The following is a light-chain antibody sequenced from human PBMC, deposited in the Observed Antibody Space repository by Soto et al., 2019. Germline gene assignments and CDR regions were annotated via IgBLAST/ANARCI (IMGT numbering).Light chain of an antibody. CDR3: AAWDDSLNGPV. Sequence: QAVVTQPTSASGTPGQRVTISCSGSSSNIGSNTVNWYQQLPGTAPKLLFYSNNQRPSGVPDRFSGSKSGTSASLAISGLQSEDEADYYCAAWDDSLNGPVFGGGTKLTVL. CDR2: SNN. CDR1: SSNIGSNT. J-gene: IGLJ2*01. V-gene: IGLV1-44*01.